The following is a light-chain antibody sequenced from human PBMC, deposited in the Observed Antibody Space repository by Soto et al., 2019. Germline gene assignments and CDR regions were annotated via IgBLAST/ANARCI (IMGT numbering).Light chain of an antibody. CDR3: QQADSFPLT. CDR1: QDISTL. J-gene: IGKJ4*01. CDR2: GAS. V-gene: IGKV1D-12*01. Sequence: DIQMTQSPSSVSASIGVTVTITCRASQDISTLLAWYQQKPGKAPKLLIYGASTLESGVPSRFSGRGSGTDFTLTISSLQPEDFATYFCQQADSFPLTFGGGTKVEIK.